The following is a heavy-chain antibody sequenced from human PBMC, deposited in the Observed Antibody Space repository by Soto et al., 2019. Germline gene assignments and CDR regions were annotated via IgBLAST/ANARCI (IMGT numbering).Heavy chain of an antibody. CDR3: AREFTMVRGPRFDP. CDR2: TYYRSKWCN. V-gene: IGHV6-1*01. CDR1: GDSVSSNSAA. Sequence: TLSLTCAISGDSVSSNSAAWNWIRQSPSRGLEWLGRTYYRSKWCNDYAVSVKSRITINPDTSKNQFSLQLNSVTPENTAVYYCAREFTMVRGPRFDPWGQGTLVTVSS. D-gene: IGHD3-10*01. J-gene: IGHJ5*02.